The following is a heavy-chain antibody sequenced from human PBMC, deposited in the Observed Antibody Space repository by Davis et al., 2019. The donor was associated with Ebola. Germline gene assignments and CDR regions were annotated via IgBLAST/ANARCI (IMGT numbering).Heavy chain of an antibody. CDR2: IYYSGTT. V-gene: IGHV4-59*01. J-gene: IGHJ5*02. Sequence: SETLSLTCTVSGGSFSTYYWSWVRQPPGKGLEWVGYIYYSGTTHYNPSLRGRVTISVDTSKKHFSLKLGSVTAADTAVYYCAKARIAALRFDPWGQGTLVTVSS. CDR1: GGSFSTYY. CDR3: AKARIAALRFDP. D-gene: IGHD6-6*01.